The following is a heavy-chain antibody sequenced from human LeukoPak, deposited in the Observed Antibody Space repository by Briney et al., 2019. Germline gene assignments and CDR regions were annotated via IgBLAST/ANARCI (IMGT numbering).Heavy chain of an antibody. CDR2: LNPGVGTT. CDR1: GHTFRSYH. CDR3: ARLILYDAFDI. D-gene: IGHD2/OR15-2a*01. Sequence: ASVKVSCKASGHTFRSYHVHWVRQAPGQGLEWMGMLNPGVGTTTYVHKFRGRSTMTRDTSTTTVYMELSSLRSEDTAMYYCARLILYDAFDIWGQGTMITVSS. V-gene: IGHV1-46*01. J-gene: IGHJ3*02.